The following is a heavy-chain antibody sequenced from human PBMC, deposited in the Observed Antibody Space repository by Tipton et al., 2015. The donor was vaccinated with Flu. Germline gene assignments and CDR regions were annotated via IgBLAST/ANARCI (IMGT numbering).Heavy chain of an antibody. CDR1: GDSMRSDYF. CDR3: ARRVYSNYVSDPKSWFDP. V-gene: IGHV4-38-2*02. D-gene: IGHD4-11*01. CDR2: IHYSGSP. Sequence: GLVKPSETLSLTCTVSGDSMRSDYFWAWIRQAPGKGLEWIGNIHYSGSPHYNPSLKSRVTITVDTSKNQFSLKVFSVTAADTAVYYCARRVYSNYVSDPKSWFDPWGQGILVTVSS. J-gene: IGHJ5*02.